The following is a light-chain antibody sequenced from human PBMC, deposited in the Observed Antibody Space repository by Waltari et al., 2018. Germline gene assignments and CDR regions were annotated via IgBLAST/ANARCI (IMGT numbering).Light chain of an antibody. Sequence: SALTQPASVSGAPGQSITISCTGTSSDVGGYNYVSWYQQTPGKAPKLMIYAVSKRPLGVSNRFSGSKSGNPASLTISGLQAEDEADYYCSSYTSSKVFGGGTKLTVL. CDR2: AVS. V-gene: IGLV2-14*01. CDR3: SSYTSSKV. CDR1: SSDVGGYNY. J-gene: IGLJ2*01.